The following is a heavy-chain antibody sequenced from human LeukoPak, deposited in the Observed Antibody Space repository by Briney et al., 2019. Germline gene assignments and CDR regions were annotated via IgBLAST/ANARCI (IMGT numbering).Heavy chain of an antibody. CDR2: ISGGGSTI. CDR1: GFTFSDYY. D-gene: IGHD6-13*01. Sequence: GGSLRLSCAASGFTFSDYYMSWIRQAPGKGLEWVSYISGGGSTIYYADSVKGRFTISRDNAKNSLYLQMNSLRAADTAVYYCARTAAAADDAFDIWGQGTMVTVSS. V-gene: IGHV3-11*04. CDR3: ARTAAAADDAFDI. J-gene: IGHJ3*02.